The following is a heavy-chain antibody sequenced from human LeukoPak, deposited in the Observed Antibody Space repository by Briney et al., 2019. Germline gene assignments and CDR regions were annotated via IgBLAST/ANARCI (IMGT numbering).Heavy chain of an antibody. CDR3: ARGIGCSSTSCYRNPYYYYYYMDV. Sequence: SETLSLTCTVSGYSISSGYYWGWIRQPPGKGLEWIGSIYHSGSTYYNPSLKSRVTISVDTSKNQFSLKLSSVTAADTAVYYCARGIGCSSTSCYRNPYYYYYYMDVWGKGTTVTISS. J-gene: IGHJ6*03. CDR2: IYHSGST. V-gene: IGHV4-38-2*02. CDR1: GYSISSGYY. D-gene: IGHD2-2*02.